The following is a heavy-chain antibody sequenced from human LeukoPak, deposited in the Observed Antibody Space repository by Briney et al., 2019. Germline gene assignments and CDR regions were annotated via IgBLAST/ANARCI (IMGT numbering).Heavy chain of an antibody. CDR3: AREVNGNWFDP. D-gene: IGHD2-8*01. J-gene: IGHJ5*02. Sequence: SETLSLTCTVSGGSISSYYWSWIRQPPGKGLEWIGYIYYSGSTNYNPSLKSRVTISVDTSKSQFSLKLSSVTAADTAVYYGAREVNGNWFDPWGQGTLVTVSS. CDR2: IYYSGST. V-gene: IGHV4-59*01. CDR1: GGSISSYY.